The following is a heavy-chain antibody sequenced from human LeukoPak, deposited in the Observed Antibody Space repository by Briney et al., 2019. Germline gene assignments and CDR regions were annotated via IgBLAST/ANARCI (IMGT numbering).Heavy chain of an antibody. J-gene: IGHJ4*02. Sequence: PSETLSLTCAVYGGSFSGYYWSWIRQPPGKGLEWIGEINHSGSTNYNPSLKSRVTISVDTSKNQFSLKLSSVTAADTAVYYCARGRAGYCTNGVCYTGYFDYWGQGTLVTVSS. CDR1: GGSFSGYY. CDR2: INHSGST. D-gene: IGHD2-8*01. CDR3: ARGRAGYCTNGVCYTGYFDY. V-gene: IGHV4-34*01.